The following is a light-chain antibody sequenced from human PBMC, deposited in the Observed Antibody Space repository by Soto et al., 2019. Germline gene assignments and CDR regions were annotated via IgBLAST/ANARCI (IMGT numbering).Light chain of an antibody. CDR3: QHYNSYSEA. CDR2: KAS. CDR1: KIFGGG. Sequence: DIQMTRPLPTLLGSVGDGAPTTSRAVKIFGGGLAWYQQNPGKAPKLLIYKASTLKSGVPSRFSGSGSGTEFTLTISSLQPDDFATYYCQHYNSYSEAFGQGTKVELK. J-gene: IGKJ1*01. V-gene: IGKV1-5*03.